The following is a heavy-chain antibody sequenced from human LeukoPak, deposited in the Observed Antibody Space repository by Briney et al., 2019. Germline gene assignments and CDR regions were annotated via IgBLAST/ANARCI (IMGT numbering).Heavy chain of an antibody. V-gene: IGHV3-7*01. CDR3: AREGEKTPTAMATVFDY. J-gene: IGHJ4*02. D-gene: IGHD5-18*01. CDR1: GFTFSDYW. Sequence: PGGSLRLSCATSGFTFSDYWMNWFRQAPGKGPEWVAIIKQDGSQTHYVDFVKGRFTISRDNAKNSLCLQMNSLRAEDTAVYYCAREGEKTPTAMATVFDYWGQGTLVTVSS. CDR2: IKQDGSQT.